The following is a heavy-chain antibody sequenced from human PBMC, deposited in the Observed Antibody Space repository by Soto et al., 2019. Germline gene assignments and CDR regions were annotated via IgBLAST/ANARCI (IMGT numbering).Heavy chain of an antibody. CDR1: GYTFTYRY. CDR2: ITPFNGNT. D-gene: IGHD2-15*01. J-gene: IGHJ4*02. V-gene: IGHV1-45*02. CDR3: ASSSEDPYYFDY. Sequence: SVKVSCKASGYTFTYRYLHWVRQASGQALEWMGWITPFNGNTNYAQKFQDRVTINRDRSISTAYMELSSLRSEDTAMYYCASSSEDPYYFDYWGQGTLVTVSS.